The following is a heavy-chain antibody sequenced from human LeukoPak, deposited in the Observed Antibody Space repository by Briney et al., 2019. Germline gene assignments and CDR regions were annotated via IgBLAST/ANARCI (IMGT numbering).Heavy chain of an antibody. V-gene: IGHV3-74*01. Sequence: PGGSLRLSCAASGFTFSSHWMYWVRQAPGKGLLWVSRIRSDGRDTTYADSVKGRFTISRDNAKNTPDLQMNSLRAEDTAVYYCATDMGEAGSGSYRFGLDVWGQGTTVTVSS. CDR2: IRSDGRDT. D-gene: IGHD3-22*01. CDR3: ATDMGEAGSGSYRFGLDV. CDR1: GFTFSSHW. J-gene: IGHJ6*02.